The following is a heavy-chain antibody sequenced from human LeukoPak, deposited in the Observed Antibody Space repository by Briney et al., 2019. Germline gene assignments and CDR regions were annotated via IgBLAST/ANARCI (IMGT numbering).Heavy chain of an antibody. D-gene: IGHD3-10*01. J-gene: IGHJ3*02. CDR1: GGSISSYY. CDR2: IYSSGNT. V-gene: IGHV4-4*07. CDR3: ARDKTWVGEPNAFDI. Sequence: SETLSLTCTVSGGSISSYYWSWIRQPAGKGLEWIGRIYSSGNTNYNPSLKSRVTMSVDTSKNQFSLNLSSVTAADTAVYFCARDKTWVGEPNAFDIWGQGTMVTVSS.